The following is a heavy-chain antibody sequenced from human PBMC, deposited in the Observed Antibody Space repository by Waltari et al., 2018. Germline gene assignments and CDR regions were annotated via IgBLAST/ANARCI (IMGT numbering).Heavy chain of an antibody. CDR1: GGTFSSYT. J-gene: IGHJ4*02. CDR2: IIPILGIA. CDR3: ARDQPHPYFDY. Sequence: QVQLVQSGAEVKKPGSSVKVSCKASGGTFSSYTISWVRQAPGQGFEWMGRIIPILGIANYAQKFQGRVTITADKSTSTAYMELSSLRSEDTAVYYCARDQPHPYFDYWGQGTLVTVSS. V-gene: IGHV1-69*08.